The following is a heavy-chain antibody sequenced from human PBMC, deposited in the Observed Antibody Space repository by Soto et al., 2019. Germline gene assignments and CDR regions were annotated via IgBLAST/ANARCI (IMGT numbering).Heavy chain of an antibody. CDR3: ASGMLGRGAYYVDT. Sequence: LSSTFVISGGSVNGNTAGERCTRQSPSRGLEWLGRTYYRSKWYYDYAGSVKGRMTISPDTSRNQFSLQLNSVSPEDTSVYYCASGMLGRGAYYVDTWGQGTTVPVSS. CDR2: TYYRSKWYY. J-gene: IGHJ6*01. CDR1: GGSVNGNTAG. D-gene: IGHD3-10*01. V-gene: IGHV6-1*01.